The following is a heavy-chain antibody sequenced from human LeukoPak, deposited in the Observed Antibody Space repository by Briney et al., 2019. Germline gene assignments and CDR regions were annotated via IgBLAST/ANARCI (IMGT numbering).Heavy chain of an antibody. CDR1: GYTFTSYG. D-gene: IGHD4-17*01. CDR3: ARERAPLRSVTMLFSFGY. CDR2: ISAYNGNT. J-gene: IGHJ4*02. V-gene: IGHV1-18*01. Sequence: ASVKVSCKASGYTFTSYGISWVRQAPGQGLEWMGWISAYNGNTNYAQKLQGRVTMTTDTSTSTAYMELRSLRSDDTAVYYCARERAPLRSVTMLFSFGYWGQGTLVTVSS.